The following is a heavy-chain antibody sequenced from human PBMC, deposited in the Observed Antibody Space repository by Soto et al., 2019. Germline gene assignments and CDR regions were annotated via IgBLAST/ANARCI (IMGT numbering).Heavy chain of an antibody. CDR3: ARSNYDYVWGSYRYLFDY. Sequence: SVKVSCKASGGTFSSYAISWVRQAPGQGLEWMGGIIPIFGTANYAQKFQGRVTITADESTSTAYMELSSLRSEDTAMYYCARSNYDYVWGSYRYLFDYWGQGTLVTVSS. CDR2: IIPIFGTA. CDR1: GGTFSSYA. V-gene: IGHV1-69*13. D-gene: IGHD3-16*02. J-gene: IGHJ4*02.